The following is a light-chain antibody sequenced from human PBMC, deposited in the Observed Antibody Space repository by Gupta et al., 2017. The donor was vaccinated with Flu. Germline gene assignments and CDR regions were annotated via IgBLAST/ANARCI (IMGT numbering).Light chain of an antibody. CDR2: EVR. CDR1: SSDVGGYNY. Sequence: SALTQPASVSGSPGQSITISCTGTSSDVGGYNYVSWYQQPPGKAPKLMIYEVRNRPSGVTNRFSGSKSGNTAAMTISGLQAEDEADYYCSSYTSSSTLRVFGGGTKLTVL. V-gene: IGLV2-14*01. J-gene: IGLJ3*02. CDR3: SSYTSSSTLRV.